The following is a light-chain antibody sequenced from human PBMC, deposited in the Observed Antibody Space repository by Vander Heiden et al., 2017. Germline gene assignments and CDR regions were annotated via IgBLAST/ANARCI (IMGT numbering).Light chain of an antibody. CDR1: QSVLYISNNNSY. V-gene: IGKV4-1*01. CDR2: WAS. J-gene: IGKJ5*01. Sequence: DIVMTQSLDSLAVSLGERATINCKSSQSVLYISNNNSYLAWYQQKPGQPPKLLIYWASTRESGVPDRFSGSGSGTDFTLTISSLQAEDVAVYYCQQYSSTPITFGQGTRLEIK. CDR3: QQYSSTPIT.